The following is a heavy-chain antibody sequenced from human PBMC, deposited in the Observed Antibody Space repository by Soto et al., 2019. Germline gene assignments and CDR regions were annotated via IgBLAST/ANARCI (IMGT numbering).Heavy chain of an antibody. CDR1: GFTFSSYG. Sequence: QVQLVESGGGVVQPGRSLRLSCAASGFTFSSYGMHWVRQAPGKGLEWVAVISYDGSNKYYADSVKGRFTISRDNSKNTLYLQMNSLRAEDTAVYYCAKCRAYYSLSSIDYWGQGTLVTVSS. V-gene: IGHV3-30*18. D-gene: IGHD3-10*01. J-gene: IGHJ4*02. CDR3: AKCRAYYSLSSIDY. CDR2: ISYDGSNK.